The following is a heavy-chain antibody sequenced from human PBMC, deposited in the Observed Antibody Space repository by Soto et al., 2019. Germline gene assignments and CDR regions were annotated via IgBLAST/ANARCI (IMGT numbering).Heavy chain of an antibody. V-gene: IGHV3-21*01. CDR3: TRDASRDSSARGWFDP. D-gene: IGHD6-13*01. CDR1: GFAFRSFT. CDR2: ISSNSAYI. J-gene: IGHJ5*02. Sequence: GGSMRLSCAASGFAFRSFTVNWVRQAPGKGLEWVSTISSNSAYIYYTDALRGRFTISRDNAKNSLNLQMNSLRAENTAVYYCTRDASRDSSARGWFDPWGPGTLVTVPS.